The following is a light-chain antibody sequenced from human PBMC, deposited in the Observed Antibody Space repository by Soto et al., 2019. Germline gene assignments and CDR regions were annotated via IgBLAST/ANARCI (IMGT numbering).Light chain of an antibody. J-gene: IGLJ1*01. CDR3: NSYTKTGDYV. Sequence: QSVLTQPASVSGSPGQSITISCTGTSSDVGGYNSVSWYQQHPGKAPKLMIYEVNNRPSGVSNRFSASKAANTASLTISGLQAEDEADYYCNSYTKTGDYVLGNGTKFT. CDR2: EVN. CDR1: SSDVGGYNS. V-gene: IGLV2-14*01.